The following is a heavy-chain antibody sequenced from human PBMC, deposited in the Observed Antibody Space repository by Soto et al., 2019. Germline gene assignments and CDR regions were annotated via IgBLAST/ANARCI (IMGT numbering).Heavy chain of an antibody. Sequence: QVQLVESGGGVVQPGRSLRLSCAASGFTFSSYAMHWVRQAPGKGLEWVAVISYDGSNKYHADSVKGRFTISRDNSKNTLYLQMNSLRAEDTAVYYCASPIVVVVAATQVIDPWGQGTLVTVSS. D-gene: IGHD2-15*01. V-gene: IGHV3-30-3*01. CDR2: ISYDGSNK. CDR3: ASPIVVVVAATQVIDP. CDR1: GFTFSSYA. J-gene: IGHJ5*02.